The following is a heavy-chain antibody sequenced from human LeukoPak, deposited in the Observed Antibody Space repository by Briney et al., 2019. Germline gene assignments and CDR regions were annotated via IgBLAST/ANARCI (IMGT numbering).Heavy chain of an antibody. Sequence: GGSLRLSCVASGFTFSNAWMSWVRQAPGKGLEWFGRLKSNHDGGTTAYAAPVKGRFTISRDDSKNTLYLQMNSLKTEDTAVYYCATDRLFFQHWGQGTLVTVSS. CDR3: ATDRLFFQH. CDR1: GFTFSNAW. CDR2: LKSNHDGGTT. J-gene: IGHJ1*01. V-gene: IGHV3-15*01. D-gene: IGHD2-15*01.